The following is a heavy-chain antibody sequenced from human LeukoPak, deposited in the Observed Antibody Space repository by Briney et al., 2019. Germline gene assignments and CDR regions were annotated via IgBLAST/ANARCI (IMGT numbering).Heavy chain of an antibody. CDR3: ARVEMATPAAFDI. Sequence: PSETLSLTCTVSGGSISSSSCYWGWIRQPPGKGLEWIGSIYYSGSTYYNPSLKSRVTISVDTSKNQFSLKLSSVTAADTAVYYCARVEMATPAAFDIWGQGTMVTVSS. J-gene: IGHJ3*02. CDR1: GGSISSSSCY. D-gene: IGHD5-24*01. CDR2: IYYSGST. V-gene: IGHV4-39*01.